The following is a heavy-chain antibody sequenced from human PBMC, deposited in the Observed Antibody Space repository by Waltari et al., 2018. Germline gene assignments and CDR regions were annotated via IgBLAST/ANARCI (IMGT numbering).Heavy chain of an antibody. V-gene: IGHV3-23*01. CDR2: SSGGGGST. Sequence: EVQLLESGGGLVLPGGSLRLSCAASGFTFSSYAMRWVRQAPGKGLEWVSASSGGGGSTNYADSVKGRFTISRDISKNTLYLQMNNLRVEDTAVYYCVRGGWLDSWGQGTLVIVSS. CDR1: GFTFSSYA. CDR3: VRGGWLDS. J-gene: IGHJ4*02. D-gene: IGHD2-15*01.